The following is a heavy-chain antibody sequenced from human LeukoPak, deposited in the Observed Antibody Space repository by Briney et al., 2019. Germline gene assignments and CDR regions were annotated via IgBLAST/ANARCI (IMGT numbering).Heavy chain of an antibody. D-gene: IGHD1-26*01. V-gene: IGHV4-59*01. J-gene: IGHJ4*02. CDR3: ARHRSYYVDY. CDR2: IYYSGST. Sequence: KASETLSLTCTVSGGSISSYYWSWIRQPPGKGLEWIGYIYYSGSTNYNPSPKSRVTISVDTSKNQFSLKLSSVTAADTAVYYCARHRSYYVDYWGQGTLVTVSS. CDR1: GGSISSYY.